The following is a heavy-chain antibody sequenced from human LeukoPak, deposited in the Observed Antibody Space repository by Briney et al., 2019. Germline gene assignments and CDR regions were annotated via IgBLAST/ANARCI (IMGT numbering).Heavy chain of an antibody. D-gene: IGHD3-10*01. V-gene: IGHV3-64*01. CDR2: ISSNGGTT. J-gene: IGHJ5*02. CDR3: ARGYYYGSP. Sequence: PGGSLRLSCAASGFTFSTYAMHWVRQAPGKGLEYVSVISSNGGTTYYANSVKGRFTISRDNSKNTLYLQMGSLRAEDMAVYYCARGYYYGSPWGQGTLVTVSS. CDR1: GFTFSTYA.